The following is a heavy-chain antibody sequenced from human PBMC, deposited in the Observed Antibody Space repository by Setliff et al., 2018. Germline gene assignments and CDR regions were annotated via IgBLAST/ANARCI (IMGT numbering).Heavy chain of an antibody. CDR3: ARDSPTVVTHIRAFDI. D-gene: IGHD4-17*01. CDR1: GHTFTGYY. J-gene: IGHJ3*02. V-gene: IGHV1-18*04. CDR2: INPNSGNT. Sequence: ASVKVSCKASGHTFTGYYIHWLRQAPGQGLEWMGCINPNSGNTNSAQKLQGRVTMTTDTSTSTAYMELRSLRSDDTAVYYCARDSPTVVTHIRAFDIWGQGTMVTVSS.